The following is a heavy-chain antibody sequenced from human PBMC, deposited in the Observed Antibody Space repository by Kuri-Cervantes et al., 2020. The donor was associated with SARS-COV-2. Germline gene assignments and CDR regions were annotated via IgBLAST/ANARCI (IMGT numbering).Heavy chain of an antibody. Sequence: SETLSLTCTVSGGSISSSSYYWDWIRQPPGKGLEWIGYIYYSGSTNYNPSLKSRVTISVDTSKNQFSLKLSSVTAADAAVCYCARHQRYSSSSRGNYFDFWGQGTLVTVSS. CDR3: ARHQRYSSSSRGNYFDF. J-gene: IGHJ4*02. V-gene: IGHV4-61*05. CDR2: IYYSGST. CDR1: GGSISSSSYY. D-gene: IGHD6-6*01.